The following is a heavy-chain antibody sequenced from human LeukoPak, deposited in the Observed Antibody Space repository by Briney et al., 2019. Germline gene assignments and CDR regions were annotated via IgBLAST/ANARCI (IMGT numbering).Heavy chain of an antibody. V-gene: IGHV3-30-3*01. Sequence: GGSLRLSCAASGFTFSSYAMHWVRQAPGKGLEWVAVISYDGSNKYYADSVKGRFTISRDNAKNSLYLQMNSLRAEDTALYHCARGPYSGGFDYWGQGTLVTVSS. J-gene: IGHJ4*02. D-gene: IGHD1-26*01. CDR2: ISYDGSNK. CDR1: GFTFSSYA. CDR3: ARGPYSGGFDY.